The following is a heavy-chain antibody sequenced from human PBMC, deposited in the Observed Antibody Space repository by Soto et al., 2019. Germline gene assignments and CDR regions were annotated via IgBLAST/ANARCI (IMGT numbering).Heavy chain of an antibody. J-gene: IGHJ4*02. CDR1: GFTFSTYA. CDR3: GKGGSDRGYVEYHFDY. V-gene: IGHV3-30*18. Sequence: QVQMVDSGGGVVQPGRSLRLSCAASGFTFSTYAVHWVRQAPGKGLEWVAGTSYDGSNKYYADSVKGRFTISRDNSKNTLYLQMNSLRADDTAVYYCGKGGSDRGYVEYHFDYWGQGTLVTVSS. CDR2: TSYDGSNK. D-gene: IGHD5-12*01.